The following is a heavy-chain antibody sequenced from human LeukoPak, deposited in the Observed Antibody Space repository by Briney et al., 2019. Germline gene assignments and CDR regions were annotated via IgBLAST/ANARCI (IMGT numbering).Heavy chain of an antibody. D-gene: IGHD6-19*01. CDR1: GYTFTSYY. CDR2: INPSGGST. V-gene: IGHV1-46*01. Sequence: ASVKVSCKASGYTFTSYYMHWVRQAPGQGLEWMGIINPSGGSTSYAQKFQGRVTMTRDTYTSTVYMELSSLRSEDTAVYYCARVWSSGWYATRTSSDPAEDYWGQGTLVTVSS. J-gene: IGHJ4*02. CDR3: ARVWSSGWYATRTSSDPAEDY.